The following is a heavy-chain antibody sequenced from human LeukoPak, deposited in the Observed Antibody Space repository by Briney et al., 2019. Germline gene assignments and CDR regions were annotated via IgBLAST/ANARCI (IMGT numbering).Heavy chain of an antibody. J-gene: IGHJ4*02. V-gene: IGHV3-21*01. CDR3: ARVTPLGGMSY. D-gene: IGHD3-16*01. Sequence: GGSLRLSCAASGFTFSSYSMNWDRQAPGKGLEWVSSISSSSSYIYYADSVKGRFTISRDNAKNSLYLQMNSLRAEDTAVYYCARVTPLGGMSYWGQGTLVTVSS. CDR1: GFTFSSYS. CDR2: ISSSSSYI.